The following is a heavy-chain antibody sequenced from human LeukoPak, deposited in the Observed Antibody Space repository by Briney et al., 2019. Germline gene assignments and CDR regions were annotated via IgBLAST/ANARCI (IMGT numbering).Heavy chain of an antibody. CDR1: GVSLSRFY. Sequence: SGTLSLTCTTSGVSLSRFYWSWVRQPPGKGLEWIGNIYSGVPTYFNPSLKSRVVISVDTSKNQFSLNLTSVTAADTAMYYCVQTTGWPGFDYWGQGILVTVSS. CDR3: VQTTGWPGFDY. V-gene: IGHV4-4*09. CDR2: IYSGVPT. J-gene: IGHJ4*02. D-gene: IGHD1-1*01.